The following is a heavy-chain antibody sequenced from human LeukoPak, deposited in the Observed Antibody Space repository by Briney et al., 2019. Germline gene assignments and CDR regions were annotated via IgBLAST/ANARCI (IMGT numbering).Heavy chain of an antibody. V-gene: IGHV1-18*01. J-gene: IGHJ4*02. D-gene: IGHD1-26*01. Sequence: GASVKVSCKASGYTFTSYGISWVRQAPGQGLEWMGWISAYNGNTNYAQKLQGRVTMTTDTSTSTAYMELRSLRSDDTAVYYCAIYKGVWGATKGELDYWGQGTLVTVSS. CDR3: AIYKGVWGATKGELDY. CDR1: GYTFTSYG. CDR2: ISAYNGNT.